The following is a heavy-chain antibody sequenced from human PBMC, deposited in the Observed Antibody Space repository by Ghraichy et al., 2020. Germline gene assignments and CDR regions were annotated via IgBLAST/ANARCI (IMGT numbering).Heavy chain of an antibody. Sequence: GGSLRLSCAASGFTFSSYWMSWVRQAPGKGLEWVANIKQDGSEKYYVDSVKGRFTISRDNAKNSLYLQMNSLRAEDTAVYYCARKAEWVQNYDFWSGYSAAGWYFDLWGRGTLVTVSS. CDR1: GFTFSSYW. J-gene: IGHJ2*01. V-gene: IGHV3-7*01. CDR2: IKQDGSEK. D-gene: IGHD3-3*01. CDR3: ARKAEWVQNYDFWSGYSAAGWYFDL.